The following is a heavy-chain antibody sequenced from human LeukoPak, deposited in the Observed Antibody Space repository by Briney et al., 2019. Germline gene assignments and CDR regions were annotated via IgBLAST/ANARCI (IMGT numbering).Heavy chain of an antibody. J-gene: IGHJ5*01. CDR3: ESSPGSQHQNWFHP. CDR1: GFTFRSQS. D-gene: IGHD6-25*01. V-gene: IGHV3-74*01. Sequence: GGPLRLSCAASGFTFRSQSMHWVRQLPGEGLVGVAHIDGGGRRTNYADSMKGRFTISRDNAKKTLYLEINSLKVEDTAVYYFESSPGSQHQNWFHPRGPGTQVIVSS. CDR2: IDGGGRRT.